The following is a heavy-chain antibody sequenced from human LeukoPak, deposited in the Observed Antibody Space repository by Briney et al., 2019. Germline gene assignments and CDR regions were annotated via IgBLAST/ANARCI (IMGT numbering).Heavy chain of an antibody. CDR2: ISGGSHI. D-gene: IGHD2-2*01. Sequence: SGGSLRLSCAASGFPFSDYYMSWIRQAPGKGLEWVSYISGGSHIYYADSVKGRFTISRDNAKNSLFLQMNSLRAEDTAVYYCARGFDCSSASFPCMALWGKGTTATVPS. V-gene: IGHV3-11*01. CDR1: GFPFSDYY. J-gene: IGHJ6*04. CDR3: ARGFDCSSASFPCMAL.